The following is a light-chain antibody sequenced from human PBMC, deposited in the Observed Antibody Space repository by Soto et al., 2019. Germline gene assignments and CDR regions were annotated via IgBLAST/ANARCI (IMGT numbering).Light chain of an antibody. V-gene: IGKV3-20*01. J-gene: IGKJ2*01. Sequence: EIVLTQSPGAVSLSPGEGATLSFRASQSVTGTNLAWYQQRAGQAPRLLIYDAVRRATGIPDRFSGSGSGTDFTLTISRLEPEDFAVYFCHQYGSSLGTFGQGTKVDIK. CDR3: HQYGSSLGT. CDR1: QSVTGTN. CDR2: DAV.